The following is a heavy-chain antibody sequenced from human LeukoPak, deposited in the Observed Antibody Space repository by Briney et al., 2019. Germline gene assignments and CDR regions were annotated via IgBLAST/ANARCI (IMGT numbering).Heavy chain of an antibody. CDR3: ARSEYYGSGSYYTYPDY. J-gene: IGHJ4*02. D-gene: IGHD3-10*01. CDR2: IKQDGSEK. CDR1: GFTFSNAW. V-gene: IGHV3-7*01. Sequence: GGSLRLSCAASGFTFSNAWMSWVRQAPGKGLEWVANIKQDGSEKYYVDSVKGRFTISRDNAKNSLYLQMNSLRAEDTAVYYCARSEYYGSGSYYTYPDYWGQGTLVTVSS.